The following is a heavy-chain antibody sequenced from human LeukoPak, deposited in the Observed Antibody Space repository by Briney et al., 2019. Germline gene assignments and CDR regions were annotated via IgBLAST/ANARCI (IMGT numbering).Heavy chain of an antibody. CDR2: IQYSGST. CDR1: ACTSSSYC. D-gene: IGHD3-10*01. CDR3: ARQSQGVLLWFGELSDYYYYMDV. V-gene: IGHV4-59*08. Sequence: SETLSCTGTGAACTSSSYCWSWLRHPPGLELKWIGIIQYSGSTYSNPSLKSGVIISVESSRNHFFVLLSSVTAADTAVYYCARQSQGVLLWFGELSDYYYYMDVWGKGTTVTISS. J-gene: IGHJ6*03.